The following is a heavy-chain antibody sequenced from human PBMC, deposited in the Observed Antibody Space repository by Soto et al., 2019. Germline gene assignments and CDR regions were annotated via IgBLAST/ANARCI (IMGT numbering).Heavy chain of an antibody. J-gene: IGHJ4*02. V-gene: IGHV3-33*01. CDR1: GFTFSSHG. Sequence: GGSLRLSCAASGFTFSSHGMHWVRQAPGKGLEWVAVIWYDGSEKYYGDSVKGRFTISRDNSKNTLYLQMSSLRVEDTAVYYCARWGNWKVSDYWGQGTLVTVSS. D-gene: IGHD1-1*01. CDR2: IWYDGSEK. CDR3: ARWGNWKVSDY.